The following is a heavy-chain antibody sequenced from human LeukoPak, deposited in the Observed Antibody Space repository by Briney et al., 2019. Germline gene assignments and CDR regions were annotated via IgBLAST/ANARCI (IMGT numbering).Heavy chain of an antibody. V-gene: IGHV3-7*01. D-gene: IGHD3-22*01. Sequence: PGGSLRLSCVASGFTFGRYWMSWVRQAPGKGLEWVANIKEDGSEKYYVDSVKGRFTISRDNAKNSLYLQMNSLRVEDTAVYYCARNGRIGGGTIIVVARGDGPDYWGQGTLVTVSS. J-gene: IGHJ4*02. CDR1: GFTFGRYW. CDR3: ARNGRIGGGTIIVVARGDGPDY. CDR2: IKEDGSEK.